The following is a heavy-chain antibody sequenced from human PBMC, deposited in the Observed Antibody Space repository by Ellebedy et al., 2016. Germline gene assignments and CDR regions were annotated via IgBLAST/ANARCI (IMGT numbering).Heavy chain of an antibody. CDR2: ISGSGGST. V-gene: IGHV3-23*01. D-gene: IGHD3-10*01. CDR1: GFTFDDYA. Sequence: GESLKISCAASGFTFDDYAMHWVRQAPGKGLEWVSAISGSGGSTYYADSVKGRFTISRDNSKNTLYLQMNSLRAEDTAVYYCAKARRGTFDYWGQGTLVTVSS. J-gene: IGHJ4*02. CDR3: AKARRGTFDY.